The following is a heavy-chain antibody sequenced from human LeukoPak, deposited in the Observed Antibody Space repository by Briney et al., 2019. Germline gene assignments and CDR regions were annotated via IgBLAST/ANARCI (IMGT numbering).Heavy chain of an antibody. J-gene: IGHJ4*02. CDR1: GFTFSSYA. CDR3: VRPPIAVAGDY. CDR2: ISSNGGST. Sequence: GGSLRLSCSASGFTFSSYAMHWVRQAPGKGLEYVSAISSNGGSTYYADSVKGRFTISRDNSKNTLYLQMSSLRAEDTAVYYCVRPPIAVAGDYWGQGTLVAVSS. D-gene: IGHD6-19*01. V-gene: IGHV3-64D*06.